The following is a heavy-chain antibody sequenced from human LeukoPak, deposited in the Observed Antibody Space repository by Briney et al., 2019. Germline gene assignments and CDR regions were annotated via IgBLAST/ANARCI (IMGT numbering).Heavy chain of an antibody. V-gene: IGHV3-23*01. D-gene: IGHD3-22*01. J-gene: IGHJ4*02. Sequence: PGGSLRLSCAASGFIFSNFAMSWVRPAPGKALEWFSAISGRGGSTYYADSVKGRFTISRDISKNPLFLQMNSLRAEGTAVYYCAKGGAYYYVSSGYFDYWGQGALVTVSS. CDR1: GFIFSNFA. CDR3: AKGGAYYYVSSGYFDY. CDR2: ISGRGGST.